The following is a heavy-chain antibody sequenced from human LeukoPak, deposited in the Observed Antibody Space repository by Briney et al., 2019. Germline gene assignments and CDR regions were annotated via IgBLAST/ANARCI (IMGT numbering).Heavy chain of an antibody. CDR2: INHSGST. CDR3: ARVSTPRNWFDP. Sequence: SETLSLTCAVYGGSFSGYYWSWIRQPPGKGLEWIGEINHSGSTNYNPSLKSRVTMSVDTSKNQFSLKLSSVTAADTAVYYCARVSTPRNWFDPWGQGTLVTVSS. V-gene: IGHV4-34*01. CDR1: GGSFSGYY. J-gene: IGHJ5*02.